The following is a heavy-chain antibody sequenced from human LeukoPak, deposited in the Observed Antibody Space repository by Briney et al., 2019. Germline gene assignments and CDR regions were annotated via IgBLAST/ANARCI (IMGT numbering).Heavy chain of an antibody. Sequence: GVSQRLSCTPSGFTFNTYVMHWVPRAPGKGLVWVARIDTDGKTTTYADSVKGRFTISRDNAKNMLYVQMNSLRAEDTGVYYCVRDKDGYNFWGQGTLVSVSS. D-gene: IGHD5-24*01. J-gene: IGHJ4*02. CDR2: IDTDGKTT. CDR1: GFTFNTYV. CDR3: VRDKDGYNF. V-gene: IGHV3-74*01.